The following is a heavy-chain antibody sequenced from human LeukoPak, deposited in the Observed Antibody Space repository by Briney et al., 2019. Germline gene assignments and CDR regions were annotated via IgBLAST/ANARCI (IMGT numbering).Heavy chain of an antibody. Sequence: PSETLSLTCAVYGGSFSGYYWSWIRQPPGKGLEWIGEINHSGSTNYNPSLKSRVTISVDTSQTQFSLKRSSVTAADTALYYCARQQCSGGSCYTRAIWFDPWGQGTLVTVSS. CDR2: INHSGST. D-gene: IGHD2-15*01. CDR3: ARQQCSGGSCYTRAIWFDP. J-gene: IGHJ5*02. V-gene: IGHV4-34*01. CDR1: GGSFSGYY.